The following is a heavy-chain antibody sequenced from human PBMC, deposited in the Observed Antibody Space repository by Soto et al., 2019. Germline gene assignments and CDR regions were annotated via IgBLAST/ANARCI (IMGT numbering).Heavy chain of an antibody. D-gene: IGHD5-18*01. CDR2: ISGSGGST. CDR3: AKAQSRIQRLAYY. Sequence: EVQLLESGGGLVQPGGSLRLSCAASGFTFSSYAMGWVRQAPGKGLEWVSAISGSGGSTYYADSVKGRFTISRDNSKNTLYLQMNSLRAEDTAVYYCAKAQSRIQRLAYYWGQGTLVTVSS. J-gene: IGHJ4*02. CDR1: GFTFSSYA. V-gene: IGHV3-23*01.